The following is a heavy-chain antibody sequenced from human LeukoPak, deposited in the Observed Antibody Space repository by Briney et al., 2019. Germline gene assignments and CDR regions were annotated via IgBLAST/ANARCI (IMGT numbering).Heavy chain of an antibody. CDR3: ARDTYNWNYPSFDY. J-gene: IGHJ4*02. Sequence: SVKVSCKASGGTFSSYAISWVRQAPGQGLEWMGGIIPIFGTAKYAQKFQGRVTITADESTSTAYMELSSLRSEDTAVYYCARDTYNWNYPSFDYWGQGTLVTVSS. CDR1: GGTFSSYA. V-gene: IGHV1-69*01. D-gene: IGHD1-7*01. CDR2: IIPIFGTA.